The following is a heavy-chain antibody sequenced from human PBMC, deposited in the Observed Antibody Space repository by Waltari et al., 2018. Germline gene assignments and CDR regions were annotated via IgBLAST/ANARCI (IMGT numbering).Heavy chain of an antibody. D-gene: IGHD4-17*01. Sequence: EVQLVESGGGLVRPGGSLRLSCAASGFSFSSHWMHWVRQVPGKGPVWVERISSDGGGTSYADSVRDRFTISRDNTKNTLHLQMNSLRAEDTAVYYCARILTTVYWYFDLWGRGTLVTVSS. CDR3: ARILTTVYWYFDL. CDR1: GFSFSSHW. J-gene: IGHJ2*01. CDR2: ISSDGGGT. V-gene: IGHV3-74*01.